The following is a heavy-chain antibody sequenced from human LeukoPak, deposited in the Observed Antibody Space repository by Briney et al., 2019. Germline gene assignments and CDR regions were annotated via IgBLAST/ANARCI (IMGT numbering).Heavy chain of an antibody. CDR1: GFTFSSYA. J-gene: IGHJ4*02. Sequence: PGRSLRLSCAASGFTFSSYAMHWVRQAPGKGLEWVAFISYDGSNKYYADSVKGRFTISRDNAKNTLYLQMNSLKTEDTAVYYCTTDRYYDSSGSNPPDYWGQGTLVTVSS. CDR2: ISYDGSNK. D-gene: IGHD3-22*01. CDR3: TTDRYYDSSGSNPPDY. V-gene: IGHV3-30-3*01.